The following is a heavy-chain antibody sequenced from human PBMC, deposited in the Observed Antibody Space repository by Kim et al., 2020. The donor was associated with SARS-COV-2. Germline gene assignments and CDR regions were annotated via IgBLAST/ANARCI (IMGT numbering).Heavy chain of an antibody. D-gene: IGHD3-9*01. Sequence: GGSLRLSCAASGFTFSSYDMHWVRQGTGKGLEWVSSIGTAGDSYYAGSVKGRFTISRENAKNSLYLQVSSLRAGDTAVYSCARGGDILTGWARGMDVWGQGTTVTVSS. CDR2: IGTAGDS. V-gene: IGHV3-13*01. CDR3: ARGGDILTGWARGMDV. CDR1: GFTFSSYD. J-gene: IGHJ6*02.